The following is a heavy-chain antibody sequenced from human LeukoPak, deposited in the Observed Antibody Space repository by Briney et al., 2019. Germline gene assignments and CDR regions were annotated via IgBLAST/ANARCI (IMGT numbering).Heavy chain of an antibody. D-gene: IGHD3-3*01. V-gene: IGHV4-39*01. J-gene: IGHJ4*02. CDR3: ARHRRADFRPGGPIDY. CDR1: GGSISSSSYY. Sequence: SETLSLTCTVSGGSISSSSYYWDWIRQPPGKGLEWIASIYYTGSIYCNPSLKSRVTISVDTSKNQFSLNVNSVTAADTAVYYCARHRRADFRPGGPIDYWGQGTLVTVSS. CDR2: IYYTGSI.